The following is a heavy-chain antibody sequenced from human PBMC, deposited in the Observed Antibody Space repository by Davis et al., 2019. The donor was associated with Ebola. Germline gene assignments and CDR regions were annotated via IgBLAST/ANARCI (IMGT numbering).Heavy chain of an antibody. CDR1: GFTFSSYW. CDR2: INSDGSST. V-gene: IGHV3-74*01. D-gene: IGHD3-9*01. J-gene: IGHJ5*01. Sequence: HTGGSLRLSCAASGFTFSSYWMHWVRQAPGKGLVWVSRINSDGSSTSYADSVKGRFTISRDNAKNSLYLQMNSLRAEDTAFYHCARVNAVTGYSRFDSWGQGTLVTVPS. CDR3: ARVNAVTGYSRFDS.